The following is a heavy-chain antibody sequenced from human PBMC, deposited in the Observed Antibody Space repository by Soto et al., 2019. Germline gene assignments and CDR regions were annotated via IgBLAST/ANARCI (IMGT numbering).Heavy chain of an antibody. Sequence: ASVKVSCKASGYTFTSYFSWVRQTPGQGLEWMGWISAYNGNTNYAQKLQGRVTMTTDTSTSTPYMELRSLRSDDTAVYYCARDSPPPREWGQGTLVTVSS. CDR2: ISAYNGNT. CDR1: GYTFTSY. J-gene: IGHJ4*02. CDR3: ARDSPPPRE. V-gene: IGHV1-18*01.